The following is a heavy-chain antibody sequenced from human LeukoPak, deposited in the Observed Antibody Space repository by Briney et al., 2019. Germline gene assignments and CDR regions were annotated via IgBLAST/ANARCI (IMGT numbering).Heavy chain of an antibody. J-gene: IGHJ4*02. D-gene: IGHD6-19*01. CDR2: IFGGGST. CDR3: ARDPRVGVAGTDY. Sequence: GSLRLSCAASGFTVSNNYMSWVRQAPGKGLECVSVIFGGGSTYHADSVKGRFTISRDNSKNTLFLQMNSLRVEDTAVYYCARDPRVGVAGTDYWGQGTLVTVSS. V-gene: IGHV3-66*01. CDR1: GFTVSNNY.